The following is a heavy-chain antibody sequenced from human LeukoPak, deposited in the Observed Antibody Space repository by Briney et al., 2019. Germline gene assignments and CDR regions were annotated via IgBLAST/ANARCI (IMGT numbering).Heavy chain of an antibody. V-gene: IGHV3-7*05. CDR3: ARDPTVTNFHDAFDI. J-gene: IGHJ3*02. CDR2: IKQDGSQK. D-gene: IGHD4-11*01. Sequence: GGSLRLSCAASGFTFSSYWMSWVRQAPGKGLEWVASIKQDGSQKEYVDSVKGRFTISRDNAKNSLYLQMNSLRAEDTAVYYCARDPTVTNFHDAFDIWGQGTMVTVSS. CDR1: GFTFSSYW.